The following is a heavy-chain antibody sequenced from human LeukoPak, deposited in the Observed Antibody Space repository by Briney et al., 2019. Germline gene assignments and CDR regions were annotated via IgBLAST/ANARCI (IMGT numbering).Heavy chain of an antibody. CDR3: ASRNFQH. V-gene: IGHV3-30*02. CDR2: IRYDGSYK. CDR1: GFTFSSYA. Sequence: PGGSLRLSCAASGFTFSSYAMHWVRQAPGKGLEWVAFIRYDGSYKFYADSVKDRFTISRDISKNTLYLQMSSLRSEDTAVYYCASRNFQHWGQGTLVTVSS. J-gene: IGHJ1*01.